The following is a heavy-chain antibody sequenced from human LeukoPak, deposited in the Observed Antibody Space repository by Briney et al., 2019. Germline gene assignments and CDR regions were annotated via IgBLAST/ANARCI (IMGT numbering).Heavy chain of an antibody. CDR2: IWYDGSNK. CDR1: GFTFSSYG. CDR3: ARDGGDFWSTSSHLDY. Sequence: GGSLRLSYAASGFTFSSYGMHWVRQAPGKGLEWVAVIWYDGSNKHYADSVKGRFTISRDNSKNTLYLQMNSLRAEDTAVYYCARDGGDFWSTSSHLDYWGQGTLVTVSS. V-gene: IGHV3-33*01. D-gene: IGHD3-3*01. J-gene: IGHJ4*02.